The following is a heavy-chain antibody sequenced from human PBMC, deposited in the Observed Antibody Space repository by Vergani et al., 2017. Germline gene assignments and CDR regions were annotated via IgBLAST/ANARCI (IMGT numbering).Heavy chain of an antibody. D-gene: IGHD6-13*01. J-gene: IGHJ5*02. Sequence: QVQLQQWGAGLLKPSETLSLTCAVYGGSFSGYYGGWIRQPPGKGLDGIGESNHSGSTNYNPSLKSRVTISVDTSKNQFSLKLSSVTAADTAMYYCARGIIAAAGKTRGNWFDPWGQGTLVTVSS. CDR2: SNHSGST. V-gene: IGHV4-34*01. CDR1: GGSFSGYY. CDR3: ARGIIAAAGKTRGNWFDP.